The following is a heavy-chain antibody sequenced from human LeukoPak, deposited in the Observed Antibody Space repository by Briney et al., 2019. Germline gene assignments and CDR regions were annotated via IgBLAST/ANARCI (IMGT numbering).Heavy chain of an antibody. J-gene: IGHJ4*02. D-gene: IGHD3-10*01. CDR1: GGTFSSYA. Sequence: SVKVSCKASGGTFSSYAISWVRQAPGQGLEWMGGIIPIFGTANYAQKFQGRVTITADESTSTAYMELSSLRSEDTAVYYCARGTLLWFGELLSPFDYWGQGTLVTVSS. CDR3: ARGTLLWFGELLSPFDY. CDR2: IIPIFGTA. V-gene: IGHV1-69*13.